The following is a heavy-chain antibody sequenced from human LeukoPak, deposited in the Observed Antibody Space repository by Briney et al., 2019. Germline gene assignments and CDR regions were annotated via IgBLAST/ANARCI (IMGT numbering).Heavy chain of an antibody. CDR2: INHSGST. J-gene: IGHJ4*02. V-gene: IGHV4-34*01. CDR1: GGSFSGYY. Sequence: SETLSLTCAVYGGSFSGYYWSWIRQPPGKGLEWIGEINHSGSTNYNPSLKSRVTISVDTSKNQFSLKLSSVTAADTAVYYCARDRYSSSWGFDYWGQGTLVTVSS. CDR3: ARDRYSSSWGFDY. D-gene: IGHD6-13*01.